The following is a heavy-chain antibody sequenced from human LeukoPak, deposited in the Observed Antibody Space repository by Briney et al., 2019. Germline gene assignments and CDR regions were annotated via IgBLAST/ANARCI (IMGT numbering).Heavy chain of an antibody. CDR3: ARVGSCGGDCYSLDY. D-gene: IGHD2-21*02. CDR1: GFTFSSYA. J-gene: IGHJ4*02. Sequence: GGSLRLSCAASGFTFSSYAMHWVRQAPGKGLEWMAVISYDGSDKYYADSVKGRFTISRDNSKNSLYLQMNSLRAEDTAVYYCARVGSCGGDCYSLDYWGQGTLVTVSS. V-gene: IGHV3-30*04. CDR2: ISYDGSDK.